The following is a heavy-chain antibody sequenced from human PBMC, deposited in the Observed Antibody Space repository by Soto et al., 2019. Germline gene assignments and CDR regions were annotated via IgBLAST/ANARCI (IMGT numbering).Heavy chain of an antibody. CDR2: IWYDGSNK. V-gene: IGHV3-33*01. CDR1: GFTFSSYG. D-gene: IGHD1-26*01. Sequence: HPGGSLRLSCAASGFTFSSYGMHWVRQAPGKGLEWVAVIWYDGSNKYYADSVKGRFTISRDNSKNTLYLQMNSLRAEDTAVYYCARDRRERFYYFDYWGQGTLVTVSS. CDR3: ARDRRERFYYFDY. J-gene: IGHJ4*02.